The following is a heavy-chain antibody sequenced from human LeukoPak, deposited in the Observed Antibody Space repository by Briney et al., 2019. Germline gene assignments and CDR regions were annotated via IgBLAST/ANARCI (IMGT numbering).Heavy chain of an antibody. CDR1: GYTFTGYY. D-gene: IGHD2-2*01. CDR3: ATAYRALGYCSSTSCFEADFDY. CDR2: INPNSGGT. Sequence: ASVKVSCKASGYTFTGYYMHWVRQAPGQGLEWMGWINPNSGGTNYAQKFQGRVTITRDTSISTAYMELSRLRSDDTAVYYCATAYRALGYCSSTSCFEADFDYWGQGTLVTVSS. V-gene: IGHV1-2*02. J-gene: IGHJ4*02.